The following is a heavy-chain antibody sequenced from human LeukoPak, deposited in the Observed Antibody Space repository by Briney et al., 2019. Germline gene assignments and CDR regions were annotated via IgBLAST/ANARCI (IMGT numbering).Heavy chain of an antibody. CDR1: GGTFSSYA. CDR3: ARADDSGSSYYYYYYMDV. D-gene: IGHD1-26*01. J-gene: IGHJ6*03. CDR2: IIPIFGTA. Sequence: ASVKVSCKASGGTFSSYAISWVRQAPGQGLEWMGGIIPIFGTANYAQKFQGRVTITADKSTSTAYMELSSLRSEDTAVYYCARADDSGSSYYYYYYMDVWGKGTTDTVSS. V-gene: IGHV1-69*06.